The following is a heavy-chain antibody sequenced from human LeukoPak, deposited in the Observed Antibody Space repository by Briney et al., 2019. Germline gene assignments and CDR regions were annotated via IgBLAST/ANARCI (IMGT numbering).Heavy chain of an antibody. CDR3: ARKNGLDY. CDR1: RFTFSNYG. V-gene: IGHV3-23*01. J-gene: IGHJ4*02. Sequence: PGGSLRLSCVASRFTFSNYGMSWPRQAPGKGLEWVSAISSSGGSTYYADSVKGRFTISRDNSKNTLYLQMNSLRAEDTAVYYCARKNGLDYWGQGTLVTVSS. CDR2: ISSSGGST.